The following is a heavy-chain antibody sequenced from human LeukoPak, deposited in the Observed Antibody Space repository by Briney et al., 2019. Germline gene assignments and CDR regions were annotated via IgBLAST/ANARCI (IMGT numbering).Heavy chain of an antibody. CDR1: GFTFNNYA. V-gene: IGHV3-30*04. CDR2: ISFDGSNK. Sequence: GGSLRLSCAASGFTFNNYAMHWVRQAPGKGLEWVAVISFDGSNKYYADSVKGRFTISRDNSKNTLSLQMNSLRAEDTAVYYCATTNNYYDSSGYYGFQHWGQGTLVTVSS. D-gene: IGHD3-22*01. CDR3: ATTNNYYDSSGYYGFQH. J-gene: IGHJ1*01.